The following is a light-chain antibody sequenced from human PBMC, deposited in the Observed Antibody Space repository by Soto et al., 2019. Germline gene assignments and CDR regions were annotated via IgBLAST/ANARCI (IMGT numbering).Light chain of an antibody. Sequence: QAVVTQSSSASASLGSSVKLTCTLSSGHSSYIIAWHQQQPGKAPRYLMKLEGSGSFNKGSAFPDRFSGSSSGADRSLTISNLQFEDEADYYCETWDSNTWVFGGGTKLTVL. J-gene: IGLJ3*02. CDR3: ETWDSNTWV. CDR2: LEGSGSF. V-gene: IGLV4-60*02. CDR1: SGHSSYI.